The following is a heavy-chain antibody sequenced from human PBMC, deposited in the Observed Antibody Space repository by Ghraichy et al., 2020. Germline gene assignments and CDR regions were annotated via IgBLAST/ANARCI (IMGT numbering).Heavy chain of an antibody. Sequence: GESLNISCAASGFTFSSYWMSWVRQAPGKGLEWVANIKQDGSEKYYVDSVKGRFTISRDNAKNSLYLQMNSLRAEDTAVYYCARDPTVTATYYYYGMDVWGQGTTVTVSS. CDR2: IKQDGSEK. CDR1: GFTFSSYW. CDR3: ARDPTVTATYYYYGMDV. V-gene: IGHV3-7*03. J-gene: IGHJ6*02. D-gene: IGHD4-17*01.